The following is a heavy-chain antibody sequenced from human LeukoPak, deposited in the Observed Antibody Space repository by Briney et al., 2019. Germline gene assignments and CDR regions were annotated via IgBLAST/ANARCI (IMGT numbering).Heavy chain of an antibody. CDR1: GGTFSSYA. CDR3: ARLTCSSTSCYG. J-gene: IGHJ4*02. D-gene: IGHD2-2*01. V-gene: IGHV1-69*13. Sequence: SVKVSCKASGGTFSSYAISWVRQAPGQGLEWMGGIIPIFGTANYAQKFQGRVTITADESTSTAYMELSSLRSEDTAVYYCARLTCSSTSCYGWGQRTLVTVSS. CDR2: IIPIFGTA.